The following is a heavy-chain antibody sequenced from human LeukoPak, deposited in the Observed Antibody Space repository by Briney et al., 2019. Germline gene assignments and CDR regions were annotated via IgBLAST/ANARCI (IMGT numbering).Heavy chain of an antibody. CDR3: ARGYDFEASF. D-gene: IGHD3-3*01. J-gene: IGHJ4*02. V-gene: IGHV3-7*04. CDR1: GFTFSSYW. CDR2: IKQDGSEK. Sequence: PGGSLRLSCAASGFTFSSYWTSWVRQAPGKGLEWVANIKQDGSEKYYVDSVKGRFTISRDNAKNSLYLQMNSLRAEDTAVYYCARGYDFEASFWGQGTLVTVSS.